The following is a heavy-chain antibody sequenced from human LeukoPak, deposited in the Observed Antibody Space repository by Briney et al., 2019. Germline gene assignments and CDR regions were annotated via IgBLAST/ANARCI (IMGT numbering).Heavy chain of an antibody. J-gene: IGHJ4*02. V-gene: IGHV1-8*01. D-gene: IGHD3-16*02. CDR2: MNPNSGNT. Sequence: GASVKVSCKASGYTFTSYDINWVRQATGQGLEWMGWMNPNSGNTGYAQKFQGRVTVTRNTSISTAYMELSSLRSEDTAVYYCARITFGGVIVPFDYWGQGTLVTVSS. CDR3: ARITFGGVIVPFDY. CDR1: GYTFTSYD.